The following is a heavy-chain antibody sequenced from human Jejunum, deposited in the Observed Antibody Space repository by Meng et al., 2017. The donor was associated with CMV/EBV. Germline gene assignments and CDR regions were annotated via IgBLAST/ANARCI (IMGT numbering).Heavy chain of an antibody. Sequence: QLKLRWAGPGLVKPSETLTLTCTVSAGSISSSNYYWDWIRQPPGKGLEWIGTIHYSGNIYYNLSLKSRITISVDTSKNQFSLKLTSVTAADTAVYYCVGETTGTTSGGWFDPWGQGTLVTVSS. CDR1: AGSISSSNYY. D-gene: IGHD1-1*01. CDR2: IHYSGNI. CDR3: VGETTGTTSGGWFDP. V-gene: IGHV4-39*07. J-gene: IGHJ5*02.